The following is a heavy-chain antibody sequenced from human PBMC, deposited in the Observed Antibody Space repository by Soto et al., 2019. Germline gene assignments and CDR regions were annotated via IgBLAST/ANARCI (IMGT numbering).Heavy chain of an antibody. V-gene: IGHV1-46*01. J-gene: IGHJ6*02. Sequence: ASVKVSCRASGYTFTSYYMHWVRQAPGQGLEWMGIINPNGGNTSYAQKFQGRVNMTRDTSTSAVFMELSRLRSEDTAVYYCARLRFLGYYGMDVWGQGTTVTVSS. CDR3: ARLRFLGYYGMDV. CDR1: GYTFTSYY. D-gene: IGHD3-3*01. CDR2: INPNGGNT.